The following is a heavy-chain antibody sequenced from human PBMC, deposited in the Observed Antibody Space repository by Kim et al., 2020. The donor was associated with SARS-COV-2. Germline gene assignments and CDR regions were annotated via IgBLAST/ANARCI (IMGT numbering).Heavy chain of an antibody. CDR2: IYYSESTNHN. D-gene: IGHD3-3*01. CDR3: SRHGVVHNLFDH. CDR1: GGSISGDY. V-gene: IGHV4-59*13. J-gene: IGHJ5*02. Sequence: SETLSLTCTVSGGSISGDYWSWIRQPPGKGLEWIGYIYYSESTNHNNYNASLKRLVTISVNTSKNQFSLKLRSVAAADTAVYCCSRHGVVHNLFDHWGQGTLVTVSS.